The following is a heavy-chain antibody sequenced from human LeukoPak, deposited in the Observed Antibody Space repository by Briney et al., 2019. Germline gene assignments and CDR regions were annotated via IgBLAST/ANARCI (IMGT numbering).Heavy chain of an antibody. CDR1: GFTFSSYA. Sequence: GGSLRLSCAASGFTFSSYAMSWVRQAPGKGLEWVSAISGSGGSTYYADSVKGRFTISRDNSKNTLYLQMNSLRAEDTALYYCAKDSSGLLYYFDYWGQGTQVTVSS. CDR2: ISGSGGST. V-gene: IGHV3-23*01. J-gene: IGHJ4*02. D-gene: IGHD3-22*01. CDR3: AKDSSGLLYYFDY.